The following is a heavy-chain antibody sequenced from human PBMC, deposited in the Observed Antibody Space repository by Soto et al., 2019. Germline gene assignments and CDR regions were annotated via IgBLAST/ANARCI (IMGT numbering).Heavy chain of an antibody. Sequence: ASVKVSRKASGYTFTSYDINWVRQATGQGLEWMGWMNPNSGNTGYAQKFQGRVTMTRNTSISTAYMELSSLRSEDTAVYYCARGLRHYDFWSGYLSYYFDYWGQGTLVTVSS. D-gene: IGHD3-3*01. V-gene: IGHV1-8*01. CDR3: ARGLRHYDFWSGYLSYYFDY. CDR1: GYTFTSYD. J-gene: IGHJ4*02. CDR2: MNPNSGNT.